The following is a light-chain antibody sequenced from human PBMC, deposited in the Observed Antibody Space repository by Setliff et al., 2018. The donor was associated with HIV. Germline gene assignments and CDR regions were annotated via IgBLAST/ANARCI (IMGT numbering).Light chain of an antibody. V-gene: IGLV2-11*01. J-gene: IGLJ1*01. CDR1: SSDVGTYNY. CDR3: CSYTADTTLYV. CDR2: EVN. Sequence: QSVLTQPRSVSGSPGQSVTFSCTGSSSDVGTYNYVSWYQQQPGRAPKLIIYEVNKRPSEVSSRFSGSKSGNTASLTISDLQADDEADYYCCSYTADTTLYVFATGTKVTVL.